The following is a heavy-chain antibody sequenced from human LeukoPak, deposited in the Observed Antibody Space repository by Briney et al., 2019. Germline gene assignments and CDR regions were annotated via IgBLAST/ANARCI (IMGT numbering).Heavy chain of an antibody. CDR2: IYYSGST. V-gene: IGHV4-59*12. CDR3: AREHYFSSSSRDYYYYMDV. Sequence: SETLSLTCTVSGGSISSYYWSWIRQPPGKGLEWIGYIYYSGSTNYNPYLKSRVTISVDTSKNQFSLKLSSVTAADTAVYYCAREHYFSSSSRDYYYYMDVWGKGTTVTVSS. D-gene: IGHD6-6*01. J-gene: IGHJ6*03. CDR1: GGSISSYY.